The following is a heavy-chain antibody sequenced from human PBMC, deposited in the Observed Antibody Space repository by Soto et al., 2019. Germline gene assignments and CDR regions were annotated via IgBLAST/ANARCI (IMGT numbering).Heavy chain of an antibody. D-gene: IGHD3-10*01. CDR1: GGNIIDYY. Sequence: SVPMSVTCTVDGGNIIDYYWSWISKKTGKGLEWIGEINHSGSTNYNPSLKSRVTISVDTSKNQFSLKLSSVTAADTAVYYCARRRITMVRGVPGYNWFDPWGQGTLVTVSS. V-gene: IGHV4-34*01. CDR2: INHSGST. CDR3: ARRRITMVRGVPGYNWFDP. J-gene: IGHJ5*02.